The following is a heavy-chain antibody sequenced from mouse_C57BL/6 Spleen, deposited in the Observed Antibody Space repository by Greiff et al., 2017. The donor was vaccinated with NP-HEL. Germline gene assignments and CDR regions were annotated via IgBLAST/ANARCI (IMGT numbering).Heavy chain of an antibody. Sequence: EVMLVESGGGLVKPGGSLKLSCAASGFTFSDYGMHWVRQAPEKGLEWVAYISSGSSTIYYADTVKGRFTISRDNAKNTLFLQMTSLRSEDTAMYYCAKSFFITTGWFAYWGQGTLVTVSA. CDR1: GFTFSDYG. J-gene: IGHJ3*01. D-gene: IGHD1-1*01. CDR3: AKSFFITTGWFAY. V-gene: IGHV5-17*01. CDR2: ISSGSSTI.